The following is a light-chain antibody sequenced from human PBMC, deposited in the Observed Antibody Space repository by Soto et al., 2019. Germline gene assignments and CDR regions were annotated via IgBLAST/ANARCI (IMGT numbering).Light chain of an antibody. CDR1: QSLLHSNGYNY. CDR3: PHRSNWPLT. J-gene: IGKJ4*01. V-gene: IGKV2-28*01. CDR2: LGS. Sequence: DIVMTQSPLSLPVTPGEPASISCRSSQSLLHSNGYNYLDWYLQKPGQSPQLLIYLGSNRSSGVPDRSSGTGGLRYFSLAITSLEPEDFAVYYCPHRSNWPLTVGGGTKVDI.